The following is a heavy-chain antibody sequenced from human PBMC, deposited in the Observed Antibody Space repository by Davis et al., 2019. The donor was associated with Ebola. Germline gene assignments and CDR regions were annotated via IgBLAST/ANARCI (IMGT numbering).Heavy chain of an antibody. CDR1: GFTFSSYA. V-gene: IGHV3-21*04. D-gene: IGHD2-2*01. Sequence: GESLKISCAASGFTFSSYAMNWVRQAPGKGLEWVSSISSSSSYIYYADSVKGRFTISRHNSKNTLYLQMNSLRAEDTAVYYCAREYCSSTSCPGYFDYWGQGTLVTVSS. CDR2: ISSSSSYI. J-gene: IGHJ4*02. CDR3: AREYCSSTSCPGYFDY.